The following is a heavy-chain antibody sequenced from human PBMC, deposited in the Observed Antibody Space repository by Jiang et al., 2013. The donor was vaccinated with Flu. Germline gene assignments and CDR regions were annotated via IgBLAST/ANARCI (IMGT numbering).Heavy chain of an antibody. J-gene: IGHJ6*04. Sequence: GPGLVKPSETLSLTCTVSGGSISNYYWNWIRQPPGKGLEWIGYIYSSGSTNYNPSLKSRVTISADTSKTQFSLKLTSVTASDTAVYYCARRGYASGTYYYYYGMDVWGKGTTVTVSS. CDR2: IYSSGST. CDR3: ARRGYASGTYYYYYGMDV. D-gene: IGHD3-10*01. CDR1: GGSISNYY. V-gene: IGHV4-59*08.